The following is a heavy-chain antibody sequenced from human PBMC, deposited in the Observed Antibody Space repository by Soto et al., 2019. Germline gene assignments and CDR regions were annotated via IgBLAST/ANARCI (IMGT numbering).Heavy chain of an antibody. Sequence: SETLSLTCSIYSGSLSGYYWSWIRQPPGKGLEWIGDISQSGNTNYSPSLKSRVSISIDTSKKQFSLNLASVSAADTAVYYCARAPKVSGSSQTRPDFWGQGTLVTVSS. CDR2: ISQSGNT. CDR1: SGSLSGYY. V-gene: IGHV4-34*01. J-gene: IGHJ4*02. D-gene: IGHD6-6*01. CDR3: ARAPKVSGSSQTRPDF.